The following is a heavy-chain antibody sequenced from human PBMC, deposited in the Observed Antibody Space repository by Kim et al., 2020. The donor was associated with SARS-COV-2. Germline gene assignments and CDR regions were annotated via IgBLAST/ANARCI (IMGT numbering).Heavy chain of an antibody. J-gene: IGHJ4*02. V-gene: IGHV1-69*13. CDR3: ARWGGYCTSSNCYNPIDY. CDR1: GDTFSNYV. D-gene: IGHD2-2*02. CDR2: IVPKFRTA. Sequence: SVKVSCKVSGDTFSNYVISWVRQAPGQGLEWMGGIVPKFRTANYAQKFQGRVTITADGSTSTAYMELSSLTSEDTALYYCARWGGYCTSSNCYNPIDYWGQGTLVIVSS.